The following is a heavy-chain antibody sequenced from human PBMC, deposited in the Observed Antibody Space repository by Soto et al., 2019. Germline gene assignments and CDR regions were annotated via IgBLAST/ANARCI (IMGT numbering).Heavy chain of an antibody. V-gene: IGHV3-23*01. D-gene: IGHD3-9*01. Sequence: GGSLRLSCAASGFSFSTYAISWVRQAPGKGLEWVSVIGSSGGGIEYAESVKGRFTISRDNSKNILYLQMNSLRADDTAVYFCAKYRTQGADRYFDYWGQGTLVTAPQ. CDR2: IGSSGGGI. CDR3: AKYRTQGADRYFDY. J-gene: IGHJ4*02. CDR1: GFSFSTYA.